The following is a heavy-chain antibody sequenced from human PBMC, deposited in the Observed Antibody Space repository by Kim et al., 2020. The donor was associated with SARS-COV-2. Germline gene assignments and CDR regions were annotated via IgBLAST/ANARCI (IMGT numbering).Heavy chain of an antibody. CDR2: ISAYNGNT. J-gene: IGHJ5*02. V-gene: IGHV1-18*01. D-gene: IGHD3-22*01. CDR3: ARANTYYYDSSGWGLNWFDP. CDR1: GYTFTNYG. Sequence: ASVKVSCKASGYTFTNYGIIWVRQAPGQGLQWMGWISAYNGNTNYAQKLQGRVTMTTDTSTSTAYMELRSLRSDDTAVYYCARANTYYYDSSGWGLNWFDPWGQGTLVTVSS.